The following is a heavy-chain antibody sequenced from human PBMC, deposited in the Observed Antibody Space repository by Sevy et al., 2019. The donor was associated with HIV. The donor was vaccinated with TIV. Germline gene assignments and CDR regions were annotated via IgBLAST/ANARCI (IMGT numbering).Heavy chain of an antibody. J-gene: IGHJ4*02. CDR1: GYTFTSYG. CDR3: ARVPERPIYDSSGWTNLDY. D-gene: IGHD3-22*01. Sequence: ASVKVSCKASGYTFTSYGISWVRQAPGQGLEWMGWISAYNGNTNYAQKLQGRVTMTTDTSTSTAYMELRSLRSDDTAVYYCARVPERPIYDSSGWTNLDYWGQGTLVTVSS. V-gene: IGHV1-18*01. CDR2: ISAYNGNT.